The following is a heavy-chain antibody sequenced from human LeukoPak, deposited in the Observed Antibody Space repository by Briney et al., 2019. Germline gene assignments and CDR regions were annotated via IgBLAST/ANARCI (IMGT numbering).Heavy chain of an antibody. D-gene: IGHD3-10*01. J-gene: IGHJ6*02. CDR2: NYYSGST. V-gene: IGHV4-31*03. Sequence: SETLSLTCTVSGGSISSGGYYWSWIRQHPGKGLEWIGYNYYSGSTYYNPSLKSRVTISVDTSKNQFSLKLSSVTAADTAVYYCARDLWFGEVGYGMDVWGQGTTVTVSS. CDR1: GGSISSGGYY. CDR3: ARDLWFGEVGYGMDV.